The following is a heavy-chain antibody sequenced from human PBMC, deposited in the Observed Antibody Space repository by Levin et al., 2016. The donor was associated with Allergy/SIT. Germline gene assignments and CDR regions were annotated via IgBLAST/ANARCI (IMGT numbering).Heavy chain of an antibody. Sequence: GESLKISCAASGFTFSSYGMHWVRQAPGKGLEWVAVISYDGSNKYYADSVKGRFTISRDNSKNTLYLQMNSLRAEDTAVYYCWSTRGDYFDYWGQGTLVTVSS. CDR3: WSTRGDYFDY. D-gene: IGHD2-15*01. J-gene: IGHJ4*02. V-gene: IGHV3-30*03. CDR1: GFTFSSYG. CDR2: ISYDGSNK.